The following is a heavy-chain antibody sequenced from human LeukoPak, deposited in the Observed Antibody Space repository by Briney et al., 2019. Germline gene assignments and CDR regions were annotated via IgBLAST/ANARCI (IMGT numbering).Heavy chain of an antibody. Sequence: SETLSLTCAVYGGSFSGYYWSWIRQPPENGLEWIGEINHSGSTNYNPSLKSRVTISVDTSKNQFSLKLSSVTAADTAVYYCARGPYYDSSGTEYYYYYYGMDVWGQGTTVTVS. D-gene: IGHD3-22*01. CDR1: GGSFSGYY. J-gene: IGHJ6*02. CDR2: INHSGST. CDR3: ARGPYYDSSGTEYYYYYYGMDV. V-gene: IGHV4-34*01.